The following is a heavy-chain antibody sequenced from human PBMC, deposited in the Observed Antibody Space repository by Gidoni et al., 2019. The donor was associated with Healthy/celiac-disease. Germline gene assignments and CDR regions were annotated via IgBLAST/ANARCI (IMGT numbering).Heavy chain of an antibody. CDR1: GFSLRTSGVG. Sequence: GFSLRTSGVGVGWIRQPPGKALEWLALIYWDDDKRYSPSLKSRLTITKDTSKNQVVLTMTNMDPVDTATYYCAHSIPLLWFGELPAAFDYWGQGTLVTVSS. CDR3: AHSIPLLWFGELPAAFDY. J-gene: IGHJ4*02. D-gene: IGHD3-10*01. CDR2: IYWDDDK. V-gene: IGHV2-5*02.